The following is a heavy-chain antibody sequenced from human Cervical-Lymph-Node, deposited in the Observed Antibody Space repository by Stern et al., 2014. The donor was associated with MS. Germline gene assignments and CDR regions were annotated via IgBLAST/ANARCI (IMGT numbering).Heavy chain of an antibody. CDR3: AHSRVKYCRGGTCYSSLFDY. V-gene: IGHV2-5*02. Sequence: ITLKESGPTLVKPTQTVTLTCTLSGFSVATAGVGVGWIRQPPGKALEWLALLYLDDDKLYSPSLKNRLTIIKDTSKNQVVLTMTNVDPVDTATYYCAHSRVKYCRGGTCYSSLFDYWGQGTLVTVSS. CDR2: LYLDDDK. CDR1: GFSVATAGVG. D-gene: IGHD2-15*01. J-gene: IGHJ4*02.